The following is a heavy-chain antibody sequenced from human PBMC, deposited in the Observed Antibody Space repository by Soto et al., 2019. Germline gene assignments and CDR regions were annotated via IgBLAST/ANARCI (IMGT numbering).Heavy chain of an antibody. Sequence: QAHLAQSGAEVKKPGSSVTVSCKASGGTFNSYGISWVRQAPGQGLDWMGVIIPLYGTVNYAQKFQGRVSITADKSTSTAYMELNSLRSDDTDVYYCARVRVIRGVIPSHFGIWGQGNQVTVSS. D-gene: IGHD3-10*01. CDR1: GGTFNSYG. CDR2: IIPLYGTV. J-gene: IGHJ4*02. V-gene: IGHV1-69*06. CDR3: ARVRVIRGVIPSHFGI.